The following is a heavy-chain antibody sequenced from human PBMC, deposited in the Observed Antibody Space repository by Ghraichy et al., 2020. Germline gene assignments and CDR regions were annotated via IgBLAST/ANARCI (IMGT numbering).Heavy chain of an antibody. V-gene: IGHV1-3*01. CDR2: INAGNGNT. CDR1: GYTFTSYA. J-gene: IGHJ4*02. D-gene: IGHD1-26*01. CDR3: ARVSWDSGSPPFDY. Sequence: ASVKVSCKASGYTFTSYAMHWVRQAPGQRLEWMGWINAGNGNTKYSQKFQGRVTITRDTSASTAYMELSSLRSEDTAVYYCARVSWDSGSPPFDYWGQGTLVTVSS.